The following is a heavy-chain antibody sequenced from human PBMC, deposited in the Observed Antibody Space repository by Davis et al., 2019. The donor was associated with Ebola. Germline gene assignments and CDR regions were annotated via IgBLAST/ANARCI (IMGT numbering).Heavy chain of an antibody. D-gene: IGHD3-22*01. V-gene: IGHV1-69*13. CDR2: IIPIFGTA. CDR3: ARSPSVITMIVTSYYYYGMDV. J-gene: IGHJ6*02. Sequence: SVKVSCKASGGTFSSYAISWVRQAPGQGLEWMGGIIPIFGTANYAQKFQGRVTINADESTSTAYMELSSLRSEDTAVYYCARSPSVITMIVTSYYYYGMDVWGQGTTVTVSS. CDR1: GGTFSSYA.